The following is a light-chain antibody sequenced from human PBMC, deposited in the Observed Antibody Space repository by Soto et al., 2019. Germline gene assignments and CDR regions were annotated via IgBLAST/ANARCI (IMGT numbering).Light chain of an antibody. CDR1: SSDVGSYNY. V-gene: IGLV2-14*01. Sequence: QSALTQPASVSGSPGQSITISCTGTSSDVGSYNYVSWYQQHPGKAPKLMIFEVSNRPSGVSNRPSGSKSGNTASLTISGLQAEDEADYYCTLYTSGTYIFGTGTKLTVL. CDR2: EVS. J-gene: IGLJ1*01. CDR3: TLYTSGTYI.